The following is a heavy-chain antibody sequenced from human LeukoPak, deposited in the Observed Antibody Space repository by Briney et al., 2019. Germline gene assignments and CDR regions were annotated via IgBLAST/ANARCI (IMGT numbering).Heavy chain of an antibody. J-gene: IGHJ2*01. Sequence: KPSETLSLTCTVSGGPISSSSYYWGWIRQPPGKGLEWLGGIYYSGSTYYNPSLRSRVTISVDTSKNQFSLKLSSVTAADTAVYYCARRRANWYFDLWGRGTLVTVSS. CDR1: GGPISSSSYY. CDR3: ARRRANWYFDL. CDR2: IYYSGST. V-gene: IGHV4-39*01.